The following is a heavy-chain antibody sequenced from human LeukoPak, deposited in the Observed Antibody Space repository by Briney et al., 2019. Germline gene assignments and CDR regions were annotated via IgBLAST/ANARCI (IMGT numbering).Heavy chain of an antibody. Sequence: SETLSLTCSVSGGSISSTSSYWGWIRQPPGKGLEWIGNIYYTGSTCYNPSLKSRVTISVDTSKNQFSLKLSSVTAADTAVYYCARESSYYDTSGYSFGYWGQRTLVTVSS. J-gene: IGHJ4*02. CDR2: IYYTGST. CDR3: ARESSYYDTSGYSFGY. CDR1: GGSISSTSSY. D-gene: IGHD3-22*01. V-gene: IGHV4-39*02.